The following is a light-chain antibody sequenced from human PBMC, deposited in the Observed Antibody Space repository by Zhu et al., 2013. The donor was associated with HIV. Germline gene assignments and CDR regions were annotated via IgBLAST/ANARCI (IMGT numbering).Light chain of an antibody. Sequence: DIVLTQSPGTLSLSPGERATLSCRASQTVSSNFLAWYHQKPGQAPRLLIYGASNRATGIPDRFSGSGSGTDFTLTISRLEPEDYAVYHCQQYSSSPYSFGQGTKLEIK. CDR3: QQYSSSPYS. J-gene: IGKJ2*03. CDR2: GAS. V-gene: IGKV3-20*01. CDR1: QTVSSNF.